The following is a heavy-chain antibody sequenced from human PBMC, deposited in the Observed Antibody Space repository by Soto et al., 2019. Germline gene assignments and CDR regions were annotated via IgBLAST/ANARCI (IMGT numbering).Heavy chain of an antibody. V-gene: IGHV4-34*01. D-gene: IGHD2-2*01. Sequence: SETLSLTCAVYGGSFSGYYWSWIRQPPGKGLEWIGEINHSGSTNYNPSLKSRVTISVDTSKNQFSLKLSAVTAADTAVYYCARGMGDIVVVPAADGVFDYWGQGTLVTVSS. CDR1: GGSFSGYY. CDR2: INHSGST. CDR3: ARGMGDIVVVPAADGVFDY. J-gene: IGHJ4*02.